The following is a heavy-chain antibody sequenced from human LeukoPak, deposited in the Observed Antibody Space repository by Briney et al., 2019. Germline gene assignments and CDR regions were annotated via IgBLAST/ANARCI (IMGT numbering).Heavy chain of an antibody. J-gene: IGHJ5*02. CDR3: ARDWILLWFGELWDWFDP. CDR2: ISYDGSNK. D-gene: IGHD3-10*01. CDR1: GSTFSSYA. Sequence: PGGSLGLSCAASGSTFSSYAMHWVRQAPGKGLEWVAVISYDGSNKYYADSVKGRFTISRDNSKNTLYLQMNSLRAEDTAVYYCARDWILLWFGELWDWFDPWGQGTLVTVSS. V-gene: IGHV3-30-3*01.